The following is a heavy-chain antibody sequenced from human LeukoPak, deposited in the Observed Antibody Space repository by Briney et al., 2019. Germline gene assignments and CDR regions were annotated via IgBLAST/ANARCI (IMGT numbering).Heavy chain of an antibody. CDR2: IRYDGSIK. Sequence: GGSLRLSCAASGFTFSNYGMHWVRQAPGKGLEWVSFIRYDGSIKYCADSVKGRFTVSRDNTKKTLYLQMNSMRAEDTAAYYCAKEKNDYSDYSYMDVWGKGTTVTVSS. V-gene: IGHV3-30*02. CDR3: AKEKNDYSDYSYMDV. J-gene: IGHJ6*03. CDR1: GFTFSNYG. D-gene: IGHD4-11*01.